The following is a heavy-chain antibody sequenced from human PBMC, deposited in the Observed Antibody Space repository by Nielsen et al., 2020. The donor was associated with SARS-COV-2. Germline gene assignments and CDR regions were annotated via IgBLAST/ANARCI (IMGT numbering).Heavy chain of an antibody. CDR2: IWHDGSIK. CDR3: GRDVWEGSCDY. Sequence: GESLKISCAASGFTFSSYAMHWVRQAPGKGLEWVAVIWHDGSIKYYVDSVKGRFTISRDNSKNTLYLQMNSLRTEDTAVYYCGRDVWEGSCDYWGQGTLVTVSS. D-gene: IGHD1-26*01. J-gene: IGHJ4*02. V-gene: IGHV3-33*08. CDR1: GFTFSSYA.